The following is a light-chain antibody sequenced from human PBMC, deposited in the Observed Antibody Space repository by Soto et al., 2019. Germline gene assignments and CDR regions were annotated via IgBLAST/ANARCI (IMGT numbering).Light chain of an antibody. J-gene: IGKJ4*01. V-gene: IGKV3-20*01. Sequence: EIVLTQSPGPLSLSPGERATLSCRASQSVSSSYLDWYQQKPGQAPRLLIHGASSRATGIPDRFSGSGSGTDFTLTISILEPEDFVVYYCQQYGSLVTFGGGTKVEIK. CDR3: QQYGSLVT. CDR2: GAS. CDR1: QSVSSSY.